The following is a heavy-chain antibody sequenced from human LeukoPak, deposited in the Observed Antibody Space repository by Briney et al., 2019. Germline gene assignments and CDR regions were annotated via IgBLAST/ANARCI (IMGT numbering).Heavy chain of an antibody. Sequence: GGSLRLSCAASGFNFRSYGMHWVRQAPGKGLEWVAVIWYDGSNKYYADSVKGRFTISRDNSKNTLYLQMNSPRAEDTAVYYCARDRGIVGTTGYYYMDVWGKGTTVTVSS. D-gene: IGHD1-26*01. CDR2: IWYDGSNK. CDR1: GFNFRSYG. CDR3: ARDRGIVGTTGYYYMDV. V-gene: IGHV3-33*01. J-gene: IGHJ6*03.